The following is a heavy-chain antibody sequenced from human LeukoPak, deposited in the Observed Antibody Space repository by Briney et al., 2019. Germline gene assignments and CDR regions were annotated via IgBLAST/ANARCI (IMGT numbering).Heavy chain of an antibody. Sequence: ASVKVSCKVSGYTLTELSMHWVRQAPGKGLEGMGGFDPEDGETIYAQKFQGRVTMTEDTSTDTAYMELSSLRSEDTAVYYCATFRCSSTSCYIGFDYWGQGTLVTVSS. CDR2: FDPEDGET. CDR1: GYTLTELS. V-gene: IGHV1-24*01. J-gene: IGHJ4*02. D-gene: IGHD2-2*02. CDR3: ATFRCSSTSCYIGFDY.